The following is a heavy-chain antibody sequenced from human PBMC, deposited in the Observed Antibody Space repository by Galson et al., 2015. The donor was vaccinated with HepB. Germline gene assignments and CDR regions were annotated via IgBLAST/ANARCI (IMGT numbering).Heavy chain of an antibody. CDR2: IYSGGST. D-gene: IGHD6-13*01. CDR3: ARDRSSWADAFDI. Sequence: SLRLSCAASGFTVSSNYMSWVRQAPGKGLEWVSVIYSGGSTYYADSVKGRFTISRDNSKNTLYLQMNSLRAEDTAVYYCARDRSSWADAFDIWGQGTMVTVSS. J-gene: IGHJ3*02. V-gene: IGHV3-66*02. CDR1: GFTVSSNY.